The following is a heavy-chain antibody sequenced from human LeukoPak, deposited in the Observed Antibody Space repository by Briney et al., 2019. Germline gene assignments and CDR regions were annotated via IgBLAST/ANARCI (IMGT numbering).Heavy chain of an antibody. V-gene: IGHV4-34*01. D-gene: IGHD3-10*01. Sequence: PSETLSLTCAVYGGSFSGYYWSWIRQPPGKGLEWIGEINHSGSTNYNPSLKSRVTISVDTSKNQFSLKLSSVTAADTAVYYCARGLLVRGITMVRGVTEFNWFDPWGQGTLVTVSS. CDR2: INHSGST. J-gene: IGHJ5*02. CDR1: GGSFSGYY. CDR3: ARGLLVRGITMVRGVTEFNWFDP.